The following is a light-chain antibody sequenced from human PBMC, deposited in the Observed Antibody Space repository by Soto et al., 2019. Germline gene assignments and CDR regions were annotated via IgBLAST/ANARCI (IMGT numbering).Light chain of an antibody. J-gene: IGKJ3*01. Sequence: EIVLTQSPGTLSLSPGERATLSCRASQSVSSSYLAWYQQKPGQAPRLLIYGSSSRATGIPDRFSGSGSGTDFTLTLSRLEPEDFAVYYCQQYGSSPPTFGTGTKVDIK. CDR3: QQYGSSPPT. V-gene: IGKV3-20*01. CDR1: QSVSSSY. CDR2: GSS.